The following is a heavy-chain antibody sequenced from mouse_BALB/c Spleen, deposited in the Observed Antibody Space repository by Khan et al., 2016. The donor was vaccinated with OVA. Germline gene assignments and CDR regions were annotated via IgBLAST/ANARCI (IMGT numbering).Heavy chain of an antibody. CDR1: GYTFTSYT. Sequence: QVQLQQSGAELARPGASVKMSCKASGYTFTSYTMHWVKQRPGQGLEWIGYINPSSGYTNYNQKFKDKATLTADKSSSTTYMQLSSLTSEDSAVXYCARENDGYYWYFDVWGAGTTVTVSS. J-gene: IGHJ1*01. CDR3: ARENDGYYWYFDV. D-gene: IGHD2-3*01. V-gene: IGHV1-4*01. CDR2: INPSSGYT.